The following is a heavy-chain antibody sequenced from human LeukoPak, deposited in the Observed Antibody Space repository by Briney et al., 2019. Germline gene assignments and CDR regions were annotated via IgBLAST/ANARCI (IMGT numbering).Heavy chain of an antibody. J-gene: IGHJ4*02. CDR2: ISGSGGST. Sequence: GGSLRLSCAASGFTFSSYWMHWVRQAPGKGLEWVSAISGSGGSTYYADSVKGRFTISRDNSKNTLYLQMNSLRAEDTAVYYCAKDTVSGFSIVWADYWGQGTLVTVSS. CDR3: AKDTVSGFSIVWADY. V-gene: IGHV3-23*01. CDR1: GFTFSSYW. D-gene: IGHD3-22*01.